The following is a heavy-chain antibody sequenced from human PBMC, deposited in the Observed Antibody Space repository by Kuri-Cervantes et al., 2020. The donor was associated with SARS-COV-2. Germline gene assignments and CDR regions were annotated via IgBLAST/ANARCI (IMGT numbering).Heavy chain of an antibody. J-gene: IGHJ1*01. V-gene: IGHV4-39*01. D-gene: IGHD6-19*01. CDR1: GGSISSSSYY. CDR2: IYCSGST. Sequence: ESLKISCTVSGGSISSSSYYWGWIRQPPGKGLEWIGSIYCSGSTYYNPSLKSRVTISVDTSKNQFSLKLSSVTAADTAVYYCASPGYSSGWDEYFQHWGQGTLVTVSS. CDR3: ASPGYSSGWDEYFQH.